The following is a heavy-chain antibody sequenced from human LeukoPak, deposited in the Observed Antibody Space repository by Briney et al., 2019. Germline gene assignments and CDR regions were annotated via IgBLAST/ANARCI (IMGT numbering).Heavy chain of an antibody. J-gene: IGHJ4*02. CDR1: GFTFSNYW. Sequence: GGSLRLSCAASGFTFSNYWMTWIRQAPGKGLEWVATIKQDGSEKYYVDSVQGRFTISRDNAQNSLYLQMNSLKAEDTAFYYCAKVGIFGLVTYYFDYWGQGTLVTVSS. D-gene: IGHD3/OR15-3a*01. CDR2: IKQDGSEK. CDR3: AKVGIFGLVTYYFDY. V-gene: IGHV3-7*03.